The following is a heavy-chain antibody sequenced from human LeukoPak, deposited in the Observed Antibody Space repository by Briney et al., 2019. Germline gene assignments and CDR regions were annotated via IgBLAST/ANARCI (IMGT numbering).Heavy chain of an antibody. V-gene: IGHV3-7*01. D-gene: IGHD3-22*01. J-gene: IGHJ3*02. Sequence: GGSLRLSCVVSAFTFSKHWTEHWRNWVRQAPGKEPEWVANIKQHTSEKYNVDSLKARFTLSRNNVQNSVFLQMTSLRVEDTAIYYFARVEVDRGFRAFDIWGQGTTVSV. CDR2: IKQHTSEK. CDR1: AFTFSKHW. CDR3: ARVEVDRGFRAFDI.